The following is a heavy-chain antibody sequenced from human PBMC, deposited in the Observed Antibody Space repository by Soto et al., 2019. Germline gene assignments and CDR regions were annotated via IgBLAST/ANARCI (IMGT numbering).Heavy chain of an antibody. D-gene: IGHD3-22*01. CDR2: INAGSDNT. J-gene: IGHJ3*02. Sequence: QVQLVQSGAEVKKPGASVKISCKTSGYILSNYAMQWVRQAPGQRLELMGWINAGSDNTKYSQKFQGRVTITRDTSASTVYMEMRSLRSEDTAVYYCERGHSVDSSGHYSGRHAFAIWGQETVVTVSS. CDR3: ERGHSVDSSGHYSGRHAFAI. V-gene: IGHV1-3*01. CDR1: GYILSNYA.